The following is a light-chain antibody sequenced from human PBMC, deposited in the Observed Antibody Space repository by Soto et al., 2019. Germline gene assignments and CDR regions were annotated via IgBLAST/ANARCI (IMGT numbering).Light chain of an antibody. CDR2: AAS. V-gene: IGKV1-39*01. Sequence: DIPMTQSPSSLYASVGDRVTITCRASQSISSYLNWYQQKPGKAPKLLIYAASSLQSGVPSRFSGSGSGTDFTLTISSLQPEDFATYYGQQSYSTPPITFGQGTRLEIK. CDR1: QSISSY. CDR3: QQSYSTPPIT. J-gene: IGKJ5*01.